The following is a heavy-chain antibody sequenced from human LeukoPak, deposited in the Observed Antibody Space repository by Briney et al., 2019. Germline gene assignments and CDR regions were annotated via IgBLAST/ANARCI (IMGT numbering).Heavy chain of an antibody. Sequence: PSGTLSLTCPVSGGSISSYYWSWIGQPPGKGLEWIGYIYYTGSTNYNPSLKSRVTISVDTSKNQFSLKLRSVTDADTAVYYCARERENYYDSSGFDYWGQGTLVTVSS. CDR2: IYYTGST. J-gene: IGHJ4*02. CDR1: GGSISSYY. CDR3: ARERENYYDSSGFDY. D-gene: IGHD3-22*01. V-gene: IGHV4-59*01.